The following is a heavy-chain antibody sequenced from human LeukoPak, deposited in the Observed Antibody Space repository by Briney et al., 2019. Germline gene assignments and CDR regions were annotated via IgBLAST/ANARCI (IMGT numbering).Heavy chain of an antibody. CDR2: INRSGST. D-gene: IGHD3-3*01. V-gene: IGHV4-34*01. Sequence: SETLSLTCAVYGGSFSGYYWSWIRQPPGKGLEWIGEINRSGSTNYNPSLKSRVTISVDTSKNQFSLKLSSVTAADTAVYYCARAGADYDFWSGYSRLQTYFDYWGQGTLVTVSS. J-gene: IGHJ4*02. CDR1: GGSFSGYY. CDR3: ARAGADYDFWSGYSRLQTYFDY.